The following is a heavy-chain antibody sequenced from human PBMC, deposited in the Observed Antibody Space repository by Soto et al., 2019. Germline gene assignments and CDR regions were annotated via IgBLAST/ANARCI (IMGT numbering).Heavy chain of an antibody. V-gene: IGHV3-33*05. J-gene: IGHJ4*02. CDR1: GFTFRSYV. CDR3: ARWGTTGGLDV. D-gene: IGHD3-16*01. Sequence: QVHLVESGGGVVQPGTSLRLSCVGSGFTFRSYVIHCVRQAPGKGLEWVALTSYDGSNNFYRDSVKGRFTISRDNYRNTVELQMDSLRLEDTALYYCARWGTTGGLDVWGQGTLVSVSS. CDR2: TSYDGSNN.